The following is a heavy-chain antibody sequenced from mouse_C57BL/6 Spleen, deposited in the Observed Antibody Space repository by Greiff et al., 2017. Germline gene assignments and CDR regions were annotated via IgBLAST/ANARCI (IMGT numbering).Heavy chain of an antibody. CDR1: GFTFSDYY. D-gene: IGHD2-2*01. J-gene: IGHJ4*01. CDR2: INYDGSST. CDR3: AREAPYGYDVYYAMDY. Sequence: EVQRVESEGGLVQPGSSMKLSCTASGFTFSDYYMAWVRQVPEKGLEWVANINYDGSSTYYLDSLKSRFIISRDNAKNILYLQMSSLKSEDTATYYCAREAPYGYDVYYAMDYWGQGTSVTVSS. V-gene: IGHV5-16*01.